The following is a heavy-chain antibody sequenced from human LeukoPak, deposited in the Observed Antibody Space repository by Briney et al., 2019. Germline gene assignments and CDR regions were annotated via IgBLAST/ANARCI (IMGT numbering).Heavy chain of an antibody. CDR2: INWNGGST. J-gene: IGHJ4*02. CDR1: GFSFDDYG. Sequence: PGGSLRLSCAASGFSFDDYGMNWVRHAPGKGLEWVSGINWNGGSTGYADSVKGRFTISRDNAKNSLYLQMNSLRAEDTALYYCARVSGYNWNSGVDYWGQGTLVTVSS. CDR3: ARVSGYNWNSGVDY. D-gene: IGHD1-7*01. V-gene: IGHV3-20*04.